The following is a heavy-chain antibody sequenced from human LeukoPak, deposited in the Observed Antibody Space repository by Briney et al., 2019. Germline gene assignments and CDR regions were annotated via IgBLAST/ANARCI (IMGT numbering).Heavy chain of an antibody. CDR2: ISGSGDGT. CDR3: AKSSGKGNSGTHPLDY. CDR1: VFNFNSYI. V-gene: IGHV3-23*01. D-gene: IGHD2/OR15-2a*01. Sequence: GGSLRLSCAASVFNFNSYIMNWVRQAPGKGLERVSGISGSGDGTYYAESVKGRFTISRDNSKNTLLLQMISLRDEDTAVYYCAKSSGKGNSGTHPLDYWGQGTLVTVSS. J-gene: IGHJ4*02.